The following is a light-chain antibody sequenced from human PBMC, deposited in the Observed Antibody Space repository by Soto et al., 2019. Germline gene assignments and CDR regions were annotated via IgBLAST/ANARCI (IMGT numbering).Light chain of an antibody. Sequence: QSVLTQPATVSGSPAQSIAISCPGTSSYVGGYDYVSWYQQHPGKAPKLMIYDVSNRPSGVSNRFSGSKSDNTASLTISGLQAEDEADYYCSSYTSSSTYVFGTGTKVTV. CDR2: DVS. CDR3: SSYTSSSTYV. CDR1: SSYVGGYDY. V-gene: IGLV2-14*01. J-gene: IGLJ1*01.